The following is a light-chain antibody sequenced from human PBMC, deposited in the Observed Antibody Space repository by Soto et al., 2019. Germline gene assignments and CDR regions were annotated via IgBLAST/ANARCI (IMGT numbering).Light chain of an antibody. CDR2: DAS. Sequence: IQLTQSPSTLSASLGDRVTITCRASQRMTSWLAWYQQKPGKAPKVLIYDASSLESGVPSRFSGSESGTEFTLTISSLQPDDIATYYCQQYTENSGTFGQGTKVDIK. CDR1: QRMTSW. J-gene: IGKJ1*01. V-gene: IGKV1-5*01. CDR3: QQYTENSGT.